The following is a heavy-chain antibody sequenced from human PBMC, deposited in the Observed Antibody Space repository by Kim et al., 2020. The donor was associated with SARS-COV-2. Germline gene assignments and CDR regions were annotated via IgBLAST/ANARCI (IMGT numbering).Heavy chain of an antibody. J-gene: IGHJ4*02. D-gene: IGHD3-22*01. CDR2: ISAYNGNT. CDR1: GYTFTSYG. Sequence: ASVKVSCKASGYTFTSYGISWVRQAPGQGLEWMGWISAYNGNTNYAQKLQGRVTMTTDTSTSTAYMELRSLRSDDTAVYYCARAYYTRSGYYSGDDYWGQGTLVTVSS. V-gene: IGHV1-18*01. CDR3: ARAYYTRSGYYSGDDY.